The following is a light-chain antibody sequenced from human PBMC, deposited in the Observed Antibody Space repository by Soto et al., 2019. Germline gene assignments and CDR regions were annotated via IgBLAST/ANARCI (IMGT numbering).Light chain of an antibody. Sequence: QSVPTQAPSASGTPGQRVTISCSGSSSNIGTNTVNWYQQLPGTAPKLLIYNDNQRPSGVPDRFSGSKSDTSASLAISGIQSDYEADYYCAAWDGSLKGVVFGGGTKLTVL. J-gene: IGLJ2*01. V-gene: IGLV1-44*01. CDR3: AAWDGSLKGVV. CDR2: NDN. CDR1: SSNIGTNT.